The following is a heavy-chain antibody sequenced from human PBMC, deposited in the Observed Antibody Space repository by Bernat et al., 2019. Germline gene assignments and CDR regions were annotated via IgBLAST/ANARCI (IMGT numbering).Heavy chain of an antibody. CDR2: IHYSGST. Sequence: QLQLQESGPGLVKPSETLSLTCTVSGGSISSTTYYWGWIRQPPGKGLQWIGNIHYSGSTYYNPSLRSRVTISRVSTLNQFSLRRGAVTAADTAVFYCERMGSSTAWYNFDVWGRGSLVTVSS. J-gene: IGHJ2*01. CDR1: GGSISSTTYY. CDR3: ERMGSSTAWYNFDV. D-gene: IGHD6-19*01. V-gene: IGHV4-39*01.